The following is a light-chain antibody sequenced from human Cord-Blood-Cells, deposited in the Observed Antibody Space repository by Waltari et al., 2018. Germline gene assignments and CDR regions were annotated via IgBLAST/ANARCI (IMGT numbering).Light chain of an antibody. CDR1: QGVSSN. CDR2: CAS. J-gene: IGKJ4*01. CDR3: LQYNNWPLT. Sequence: EIVMTQSPATLSVSPGERATISCRARQGVSSNLACYQQKPSQAPRLLIYCASIRATGSPARFSGSGSATEFTLTISSLQSEDFADYYCLQYNNWPLTFGGGTKVETK. V-gene: IGKV3D-15*01.